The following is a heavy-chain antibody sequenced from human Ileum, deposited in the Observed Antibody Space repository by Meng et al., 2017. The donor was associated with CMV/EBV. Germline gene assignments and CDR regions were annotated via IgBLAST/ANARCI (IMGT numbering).Heavy chain of an antibody. CDR3: AKTVHPLLYFFDY. CDR2: ISDTGRST. CDR1: GFTFTTCA. V-gene: IGHV3-23*01. J-gene: IGHJ4*02. Sequence: AVSGFTFTTCAMRWVRQAPGKGREWVSGISDTGRSTYYTDAVKCRFTISRDNSKNTLYLQTNSLRADDTAVYYCAKTVHPLLYFFDYWGQGTLVTVSS. D-gene: IGHD2-2*02.